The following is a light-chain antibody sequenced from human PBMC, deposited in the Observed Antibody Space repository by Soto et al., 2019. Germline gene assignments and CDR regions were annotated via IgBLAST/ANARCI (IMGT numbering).Light chain of an antibody. CDR1: SSNIGSNY. CDR2: KNN. J-gene: IGLJ2*01. Sequence: VLTQPPSASGTPGQRVTISCSGSSSNIGSNYVYWYQQLPGTAPRLLIYKNNQRPSGVPDRFSGSKSGTSASLAISGLRSEDEADYYCAAWDDSLSGDVVFGGGTKLTVL. V-gene: IGLV1-47*01. CDR3: AAWDDSLSGDVV.